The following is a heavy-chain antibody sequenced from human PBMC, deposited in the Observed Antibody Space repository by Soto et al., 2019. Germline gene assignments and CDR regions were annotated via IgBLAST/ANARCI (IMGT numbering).Heavy chain of an antibody. Sequence: QVQLVQSGAELQKPGASVNVSCKASGYSFTDYYLHWVRQAPGQGLEWMGWINPNSGATKFAQKFQGRVAMTRDTSINTAYMELTRLTSDDTALYYCATYTGVVTYLRDWYFDLWGRGTLVTVSS. CDR3: ATYTGVVTYLRDWYFDL. V-gene: IGHV1-2*02. CDR1: GYSFTDYY. D-gene: IGHD2-21*02. CDR2: INPNSGAT. J-gene: IGHJ2*01.